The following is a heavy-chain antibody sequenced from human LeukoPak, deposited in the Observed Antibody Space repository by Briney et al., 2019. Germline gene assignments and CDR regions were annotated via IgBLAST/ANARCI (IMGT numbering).Heavy chain of an antibody. J-gene: IGHJ4*02. CDR3: AKAVRTGGDGYNSFDC. D-gene: IGHD5-24*01. CDR1: GYTFTSYA. V-gene: IGHV1-3*03. CDR2: INAGNGNT. Sequence: ASVKVSCKASGYTFTSYAMHWVRQAPGQRLEWMGWINAGNGNTKYSQEFQGRVTITRDTSASTAYMELSSLRSEDTAVYYCAKAVRTGGDGYNSFDCWGQGTLVTVSS.